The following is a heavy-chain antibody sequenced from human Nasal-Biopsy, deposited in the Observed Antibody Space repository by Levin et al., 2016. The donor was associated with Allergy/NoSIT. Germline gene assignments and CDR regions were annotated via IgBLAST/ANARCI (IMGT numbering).Heavy chain of an antibody. CDR3: AVTPRGYSYGHVGDY. CDR2: ITPLLGSI. Sequence: SVKVSCKASGGAFNSYAFIWVRQAPGQGLQWMGGITPLLGSIDYAQEFQGRVSITADRSTSTGYMEMRSLRSEDTAIYYCAVTPRGYSYGHVGDYWGQGTLVTVSS. V-gene: IGHV1-69*10. CDR1: GGAFNSYA. D-gene: IGHD5-18*01. J-gene: IGHJ4*02.